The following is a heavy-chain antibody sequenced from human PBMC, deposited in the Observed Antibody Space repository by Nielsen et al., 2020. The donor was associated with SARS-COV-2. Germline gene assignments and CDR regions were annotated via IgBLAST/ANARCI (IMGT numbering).Heavy chain of an antibody. D-gene: IGHD3-22*01. J-gene: IGHJ4*02. CDR2: INHSGDT. CDR1: GGSFSSYY. Sequence: SETLSLTCTLSGGSFSSYYWSWIRQPPGKGLEWIGEINHSGDTNNNPSLRSRVTVSRDTSKNQFSLKLSSVTAADTAVYYCAGGFYDSRGYNLVYWGQGTLVTVSS. CDR3: AGGFYDSRGYNLVY. V-gene: IGHV4-34*01.